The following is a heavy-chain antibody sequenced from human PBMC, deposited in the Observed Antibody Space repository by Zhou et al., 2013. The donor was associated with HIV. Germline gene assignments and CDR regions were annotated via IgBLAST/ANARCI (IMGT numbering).Heavy chain of an antibody. CDR2: INPNNGNT. J-gene: IGHJ3*02. CDR3: ATSTYRFRIVGAGYDAFNI. D-gene: IGHD1-26*01. V-gene: IGHV1-8*03. Sequence: QVQLVQSGAEVRKPGASVQVSCKTSGYTFTGYYIHWVRQAPGQGLEWVAWINPNNGNTGYAQKFRGRVTITSNTSITTAFMELRGLRSEDTAIYYCATSTYRFRIVGAGYDAFNIWGQGTMVTVSS. CDR1: GYTFTGYY.